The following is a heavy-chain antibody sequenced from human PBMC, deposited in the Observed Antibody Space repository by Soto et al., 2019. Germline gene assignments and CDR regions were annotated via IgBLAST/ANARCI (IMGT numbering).Heavy chain of an antibody. V-gene: IGHV3-21*01. CDR2: ISSSSSYI. Sequence: GGSLRLSCAATGFTFSSYSMNWVRQAPGKGLEWVSSISSSSSYIYYADSVKGRFTVSRDNAKNSLYLQMNSLRAEDTAVYYCARDREWLRYYFDYWGQGTLVTVSS. CDR1: GFTFSSYS. J-gene: IGHJ4*02. CDR3: ARDREWLRYYFDY. D-gene: IGHD5-12*01.